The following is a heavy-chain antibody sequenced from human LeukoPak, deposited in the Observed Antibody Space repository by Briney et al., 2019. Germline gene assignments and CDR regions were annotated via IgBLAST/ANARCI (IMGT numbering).Heavy chain of an antibody. CDR2: IYYSGTT. CDR3: ARQRAVCSSTSCYTGYYYYMDV. V-gene: IGHV4-59*01. Sequence: SETLSLTCTVSGGSISSYYWTWIRQPPGKGLEWIGYIYYSGTTYYNPSLKSRVTISLDTSKNKFSLNLTSVNVADTAVYYCARQRAVCSSTSCYTGYYYYMDVWGKGTTVTVSS. J-gene: IGHJ6*03. D-gene: IGHD2-2*02. CDR1: GGSISSYY.